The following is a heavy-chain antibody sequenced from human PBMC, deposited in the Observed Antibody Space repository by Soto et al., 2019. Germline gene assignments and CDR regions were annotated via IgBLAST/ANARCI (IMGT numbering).Heavy chain of an antibody. CDR1: GFTFSNAW. CDR2: IKSKTDGGTT. CDR3: TTAPYGYSYYYYGMDV. Sequence: GGSLRLSCAASGFTFSNAWMNWVRQAPGKGLEWVGRIKSKTDGGTTDYAAPVKGRFTISRDDSKNTLYLQMNSLKTEDTAVYYCTTAPYGYSYYYYGMDVWGQGTTVTVSS. D-gene: IGHD5-18*01. V-gene: IGHV3-15*07. J-gene: IGHJ6*02.